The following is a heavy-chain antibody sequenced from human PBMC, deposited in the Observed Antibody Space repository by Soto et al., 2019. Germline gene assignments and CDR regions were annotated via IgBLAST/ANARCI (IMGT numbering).Heavy chain of an antibody. CDR2: IIPISGTA. D-gene: IGHD2-2*01. J-gene: IGHJ6*02. CDR1: GGTFSSYA. CDR3: ARSQGSSTSLEICYYYYYGMDV. Sequence: QVQLVQSGAEVKKPGSSVKVSCKASGGTFSSYAISWVRQAPGQGLAWMGGIIPISGTANYAQKFQGRVTITADEATSTAYMELSSLRSEHTAVYSCARSQGSSTSLEICYYYYYGMDVWGQGTTFTVSS. V-gene: IGHV1-69*01.